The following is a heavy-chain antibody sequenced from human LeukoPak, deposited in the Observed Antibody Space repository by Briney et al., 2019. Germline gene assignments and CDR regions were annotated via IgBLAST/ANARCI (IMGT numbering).Heavy chain of an antibody. D-gene: IGHD6-19*01. V-gene: IGHV1-2*02. J-gene: IGHJ6*03. Sequence: ASVKVSCKASGYTFTGYYMHWVRQAPGQGLEWMGWINPNSGGTNYAQKFQGRVTMTRDMSTSTVYMELSSLRSEDTAVYYCAREDSGWYADYYYYYYMDVWGKGTTVTVSS. CDR1: GYTFTGYY. CDR3: AREDSGWYADYYYYYYMDV. CDR2: INPNSGGT.